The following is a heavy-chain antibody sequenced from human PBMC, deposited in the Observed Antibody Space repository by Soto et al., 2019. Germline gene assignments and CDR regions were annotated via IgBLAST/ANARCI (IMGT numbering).Heavy chain of an antibody. J-gene: IGHJ3*02. CDR1: GGTFSSYA. V-gene: IGHV1-69*01. Sequence: QVQLVQSGAEVKKPGSSVKVSCKASGGTFSSYAISWVRQAPGQGLEWMGGIIPIFGTANYAQKFQGRVTITADESTSAADMELSSLGSEDTAVYYCASGCGGDGHDAFDILGQGTMVTVSS. D-gene: IGHD2-21*02. CDR3: ASGCGGDGHDAFDI. CDR2: IIPIFGTA.